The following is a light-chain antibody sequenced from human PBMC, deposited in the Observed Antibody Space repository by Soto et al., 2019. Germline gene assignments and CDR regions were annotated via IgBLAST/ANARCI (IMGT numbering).Light chain of an antibody. J-gene: IGLJ2*01. V-gene: IGLV2-11*01. CDR2: DVT. CDR3: CSYAGTYTVI. Sequence: QSALTQPRSVYGSPEQSVTISCSGTNSDVGGYNYVSWYQQHPGKAPRLMIYDVTKRPSGVPDRFSGSKSGNTASLTISGLQSEDEADYYCCSYAGTYTVIFGGGTKLTVL. CDR1: NSDVGGYNY.